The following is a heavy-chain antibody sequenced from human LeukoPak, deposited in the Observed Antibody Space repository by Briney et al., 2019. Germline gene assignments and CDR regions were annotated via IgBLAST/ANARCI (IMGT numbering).Heavy chain of an antibody. CDR3: ARGGQYCSGGSCYSGDNNWFDP. CDR1: GGSISSGGYY. V-gene: IGHV4-31*03. D-gene: IGHD2-15*01. J-gene: IGHJ5*02. Sequence: SETLSLTCTVSGGSISSGGYYWSWIRQHPGKGLEWIGYIYYSGSTYHNPSLKSRVTISVDTSKNQFSLKLSSVTAADTAVYYCARGGQYCSGGSCYSGDNNWFDPWGQGTLVTVSS. CDR2: IYYSGST.